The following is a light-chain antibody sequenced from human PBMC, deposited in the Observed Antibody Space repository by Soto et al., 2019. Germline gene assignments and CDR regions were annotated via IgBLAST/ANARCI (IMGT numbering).Light chain of an antibody. Sequence: DIPMTQTPSTLSASVGDTFTITCRASQSIDTWLAWHQQKPGRAPKLLISKASILESGVPSRFSGSGSGTDFTLTINGLQPDDFAIYYCQQYISYRAFGQGTKVDIK. CDR2: KAS. V-gene: IGKV1-5*03. J-gene: IGKJ1*01. CDR1: QSIDTW. CDR3: QQYISYRA.